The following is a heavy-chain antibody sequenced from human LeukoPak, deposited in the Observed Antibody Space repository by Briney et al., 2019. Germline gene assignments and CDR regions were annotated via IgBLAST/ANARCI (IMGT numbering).Heavy chain of an antibody. V-gene: IGHV1-2*02. Sequence: GASVKVSCKASGYTFTDYYIHWVRQVPGXXXXWMGWVNPTSGGTTYAQKFEGRVTMTRDTSISTAYMELSRLTSDDTAVYYCARAGEPDGTGVDYWGQGTPVTVSS. D-gene: IGHD1-14*01. CDR2: VNPTSGGT. CDR3: ARAGEPDGTGVDY. J-gene: IGHJ4*02. CDR1: GYTFTDYY.